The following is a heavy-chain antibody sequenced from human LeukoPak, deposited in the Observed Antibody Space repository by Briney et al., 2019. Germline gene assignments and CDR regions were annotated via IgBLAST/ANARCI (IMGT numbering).Heavy chain of an antibody. V-gene: IGHV3-30*02. CDR1: GFTFSSYG. CDR3: AKAAVAAIIVGTFDY. CDR2: IRYDGSNK. Sequence: GGSLRLSCAASGFTFSSYGMHWVRQAPGKGLEWVAFIRYDGSNKYYADSVKGRFTISRDNSKNTLYLQMNSLRAEDTAVYYCAKAAVAAIIVGTFDYWGQGTLVTVSS. J-gene: IGHJ4*02. D-gene: IGHD2-15*01.